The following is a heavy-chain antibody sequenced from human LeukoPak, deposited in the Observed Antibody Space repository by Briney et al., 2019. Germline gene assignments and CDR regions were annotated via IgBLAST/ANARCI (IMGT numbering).Heavy chain of an antibody. CDR3: AKSTSTAMITSLNY. J-gene: IGHJ4*02. CDR2: ISSDGSNK. Sequence: GGSLRLSCAASGFTFSSYGMHWVRQAPGKGLEWVAVISSDGSNKYYADSVKGRFTISRDNSKNTLFLQMNSLRPEDTAVYYCAKSTSTAMITSLNYWGQGTLVTVSS. V-gene: IGHV3-30*18. CDR1: GFTFSSYG. D-gene: IGHD5-18*01.